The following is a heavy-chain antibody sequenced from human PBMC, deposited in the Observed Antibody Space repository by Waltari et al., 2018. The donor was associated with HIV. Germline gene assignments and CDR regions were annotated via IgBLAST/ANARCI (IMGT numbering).Heavy chain of an antibody. CDR3: ARGNGYNRRYYFDY. J-gene: IGHJ4*02. CDR2: VFYSGST. V-gene: IGHV4-59*01. Sequence: QVQLQESGPGLAKPSETLSLTCTVPGGSISTYYWPWIRQPPGKGLEWIGYVFYSGSTYYNPSLKSRVTISVDTSKSQFSLKLSSVTAADTAVYYCARGNGYNRRYYFDYWGQGTLVTVSS. CDR1: GGSISTYY. D-gene: IGHD5-12*01.